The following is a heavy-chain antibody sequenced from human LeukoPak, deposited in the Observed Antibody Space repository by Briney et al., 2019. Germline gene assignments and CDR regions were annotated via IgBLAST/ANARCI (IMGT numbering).Heavy chain of an antibody. D-gene: IGHD6-6*01. J-gene: IGHJ4*02. CDR2: ISSSSSYT. CDR3: ARRPGGLAALRD. CDR1: GFTFSDYY. Sequence: GGSLRLSCAASGFTFSDYYTSWIRQAPGKGLEWVSYISSSSSYTNYADSVKGRFTISRDNAKNSLYLQMNSLRAEDTAVYYCARRPGGLAALRDWGQGTLVTVSS. V-gene: IGHV3-11*03.